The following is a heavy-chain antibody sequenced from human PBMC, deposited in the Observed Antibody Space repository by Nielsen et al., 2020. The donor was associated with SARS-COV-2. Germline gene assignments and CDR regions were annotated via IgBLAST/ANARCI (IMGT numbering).Heavy chain of an antibody. CDR1: GYTLSNYA. CDR2: INTNTGNP. D-gene: IGHD2-2*02. V-gene: IGHV7-4-1*02. J-gene: IGHJ4*02. Sequence: ASVKVSCKASGYTLSNYAINWVRQAPGQGLEWMGWINTNTGNPTYAQGFTGRFVFSLDTSVSTAYLQISSLKAEDTAVYYCARGARLYTTAFRYWGQGTLVTVSS. CDR3: ARGARLYTTAFRY.